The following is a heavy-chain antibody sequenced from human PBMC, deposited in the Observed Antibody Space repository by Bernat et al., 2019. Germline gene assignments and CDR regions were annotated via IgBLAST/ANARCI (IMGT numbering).Heavy chain of an antibody. CDR2: IYWDDDK. V-gene: IGHV2-5*02. CDR1: GFSLSTSGVG. D-gene: IGHD1-1*01. J-gene: IGHJ4*02. CDR3: AYYKGTLTTNYFDN. Sequence: KESGPTLVKPTQTLTLTCTFSGFSLSTSGVGVGWIRQPPGKVLEWLALIYWDDDKRYSASLKSRLTITKDTSKNQVVLTMTNMDPVDTATYFCAYYKGTLTTNYFDNWGQGTLVTVSS.